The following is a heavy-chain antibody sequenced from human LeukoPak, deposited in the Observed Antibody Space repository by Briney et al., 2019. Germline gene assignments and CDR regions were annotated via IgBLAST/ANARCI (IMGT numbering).Heavy chain of an antibody. J-gene: IGHJ3*02. CDR3: AKGARDWWPGSDAFDI. D-gene: IGHD1-26*01. V-gene: IGHV1-46*01. Sequence: ASVKVSCKASGYTFTSYYMHWVRQAPGQGLEWMGIINPSGGSTSYAQKFQGRVTMTRDTSTSTVYVELSSLRSEDTAVYYCAKGARDWWPGSDAFDIWGQGTMVTVSS. CDR1: GYTFTSYY. CDR2: INPSGGST.